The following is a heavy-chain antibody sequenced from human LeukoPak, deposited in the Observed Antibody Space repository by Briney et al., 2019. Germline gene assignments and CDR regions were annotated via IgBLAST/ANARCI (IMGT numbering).Heavy chain of an antibody. Sequence: VASVKVSCKASGYTLTSYGITWVRQAPGQGLEWMGWISAYNGNTNYAQKLQGRVTMTTDTSTNTAYMELRSLRSDDTAVYYCASFSGDDFYFDYWGQGTLVTVS. CDR2: ISAYNGNT. J-gene: IGHJ4*02. CDR1: GYTLTSYG. D-gene: IGHD5-12*01. CDR3: ASFSGDDFYFDY. V-gene: IGHV1-18*01.